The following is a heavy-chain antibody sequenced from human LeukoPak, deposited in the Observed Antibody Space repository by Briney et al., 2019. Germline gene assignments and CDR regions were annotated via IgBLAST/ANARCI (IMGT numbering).Heavy chain of an antibody. CDR3: ARVHYYDSSGYYADIDYYYGMDV. Sequence: ASVKVSCTASGYTFTSYGISWVRQAPGQGLEWMGWISAYNGNTNYAQKLQGRVTMTTDTSTSTAYMELRSLRSDDTAVYYCARVHYYDSSGYYADIDYYYGMDVWGQGATVTVSS. D-gene: IGHD3-22*01. CDR1: GYTFTSYG. CDR2: ISAYNGNT. J-gene: IGHJ6*02. V-gene: IGHV1-18*01.